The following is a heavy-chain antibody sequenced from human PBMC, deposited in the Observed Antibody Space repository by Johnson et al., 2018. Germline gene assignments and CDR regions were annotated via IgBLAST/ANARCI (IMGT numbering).Heavy chain of an antibody. J-gene: IGHJ6*02. CDR1: GYPFTSYY. CDR2: INPNGGST. D-gene: IGHD2-8*01. CDR3: ARAPYTYGRDRYYGMDV. Sequence: QVQLVESGAEVKKPGASVKVSCKASGYPFTSYYMHWVRQAPGQGLEWMGIINPNGGSTRESQKFQGRVIMTSDTYTSTVYMELSGLKTEDTAVYYCARAPYTYGRDRYYGMDVWGQGTTVTVSS. V-gene: IGHV1-46*01.